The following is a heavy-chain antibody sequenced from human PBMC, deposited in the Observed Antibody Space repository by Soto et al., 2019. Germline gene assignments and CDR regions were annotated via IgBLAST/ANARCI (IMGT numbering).Heavy chain of an antibody. D-gene: IGHD3-10*01. Sequence: SETLSLTCTVSGGSISSFTYYWGWIRQPPGKGLEWIGTVYYNEHTYYNPSLKGRVTISVDTAKNQFSLNLRSVTAADTAIYFCARRERYYGSPGWFDPWGQGTLVTVSS. J-gene: IGHJ5*02. V-gene: IGHV4-39*01. CDR3: ARRERYYGSPGWFDP. CDR1: GGSISSFTYY. CDR2: VYYNEHT.